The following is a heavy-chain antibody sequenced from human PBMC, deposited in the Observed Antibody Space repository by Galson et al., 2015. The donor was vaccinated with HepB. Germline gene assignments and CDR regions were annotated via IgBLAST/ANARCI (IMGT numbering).Heavy chain of an antibody. CDR1: GGSIISGGYY. J-gene: IGHJ4*02. CDR2: IHSGGST. Sequence: TLSLTCNVSGGSIISGGYYWNWIRQHPVKGLEWIGYIHSGGSTYYNPSLQSRVTISIDTSKNQFSLSLRSVTAADTAVYYCAREEQLGENYSDYWGQGTLVTVSS. D-gene: IGHD1-1*01. V-gene: IGHV4-31*03. CDR3: AREEQLGENYSDY.